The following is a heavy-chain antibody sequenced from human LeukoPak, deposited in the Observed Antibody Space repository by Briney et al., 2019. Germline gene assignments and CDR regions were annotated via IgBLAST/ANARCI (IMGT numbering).Heavy chain of an antibody. V-gene: IGHV3-30*02. CDR2: IRYGGSNK. CDR3: ASRRAVDGFDY. Sequence: PGGSLRLSCAASGFTFSSYYMHWVRQAPGKGLEWVAYIRYGGSNKYYADSVKGRFTISRDNAKNTLYLQMNRLRAEDTAVYYCASRRAVDGFDYWGQGTLVTVSS. CDR1: GFTFSSYY. D-gene: IGHD6-19*01. J-gene: IGHJ4*02.